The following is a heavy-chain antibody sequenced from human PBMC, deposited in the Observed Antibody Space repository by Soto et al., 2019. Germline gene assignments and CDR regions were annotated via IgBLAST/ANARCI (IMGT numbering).Heavy chain of an antibody. V-gene: IGHV3-72*01. D-gene: IGHD5-12*01. CDR3: ARVEMATLCCHVDY. J-gene: IGHJ4*02. CDR2: TRNKANSYTT. CDR1: GFTFSDHY. Sequence: EVQLVESGGGLVQPGGSLRLSCAASGFTFSDHYMDWVRQAPGKGLEWVGRTRNKANSYTTEYAASVKGRFTISRDDSKNSLYLQMNTLKTEDTAVYYCARVEMATLCCHVDYWGQGTLVTVSS.